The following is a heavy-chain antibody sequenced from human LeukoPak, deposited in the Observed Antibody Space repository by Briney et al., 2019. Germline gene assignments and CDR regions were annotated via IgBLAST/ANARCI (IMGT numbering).Heavy chain of an antibody. J-gene: IGHJ4*02. D-gene: IGHD1-26*01. CDR2: ISGSGGST. CDR3: AKDRLGAMMYFDF. V-gene: IGHV3-23*01. CDR1: GFTFNNYA. Sequence: PGGSLRLSCAASGFTFNNYAMSWVRQAPGKGLEWVSAISGSGGSTYYADSVKGRFTISRDNSKNTLYLQVNSLRVEDTAVYYCAKDRLGAMMYFDFWGQGTLVTVSS.